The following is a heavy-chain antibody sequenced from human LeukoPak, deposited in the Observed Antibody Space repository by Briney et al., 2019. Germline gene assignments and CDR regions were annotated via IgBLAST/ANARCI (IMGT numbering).Heavy chain of an antibody. CDR1: GGSISSGSYY. D-gene: IGHD3-10*01. CDR3: AFRGY. Sequence: PSQTLSLTCTVSGGSISSGSYYWSWIRQPAGKGLEWIGRIYTSGSTNYNPSLKSRVTISVDTSKNQFSLKLSSVTAADTAVCYCAFRGYWGQGTLVTVSS. J-gene: IGHJ4*02. CDR2: IYTSGST. V-gene: IGHV4-61*02.